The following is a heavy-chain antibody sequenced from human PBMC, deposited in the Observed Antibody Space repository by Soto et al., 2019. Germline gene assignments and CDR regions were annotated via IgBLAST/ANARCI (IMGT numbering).Heavy chain of an antibody. V-gene: IGHV3-48*02. CDR2: ITSSGTTI. J-gene: IGHJ5*02. Sequence: EAQLVESGGGLVQPGGSLRLSCAASGFTFSVYTMHWVRQSPGKGLVWISSITSSGTTISYADSVKGRFTISRDNAKSSLFLQMDTLRDEDTAVYYCARDGYSTSSDWPWFDPWGQGTLVTVSS. D-gene: IGHD6-6*01. CDR1: GFTFSVYT. CDR3: ARDGYSTSSDWPWFDP.